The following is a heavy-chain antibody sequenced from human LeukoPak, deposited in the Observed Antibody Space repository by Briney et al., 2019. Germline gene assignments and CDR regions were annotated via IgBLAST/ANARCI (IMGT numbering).Heavy chain of an antibody. J-gene: IGHJ4*02. V-gene: IGHV3-11*06. CDR2: ISSSSSYT. CDR1: GFTFSDYY. D-gene: IGHD4-17*01. Sequence: GGSLRLSCAVSGFTFSDYYMSWIRQAPGKGLEWISFISSSSSYTNYADSVKGRFTISRDNTKNSLYLQMNNLRAEDTAVYYCARGGADYVIGYWGQGTLVTVSS. CDR3: ARGGADYVIGY.